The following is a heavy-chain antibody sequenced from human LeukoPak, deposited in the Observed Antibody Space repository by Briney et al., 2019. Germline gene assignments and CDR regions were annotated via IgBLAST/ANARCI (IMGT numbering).Heavy chain of an antibody. CDR3: ATDPGFDYGDYGWFDY. J-gene: IGHJ4*02. Sequence: SETLSLTCAVSGGSISSSNWWSWVRQPPGKGLEWIGEIYHSGSTSYNPSLKGRVTISVDKSKNQFSLNLSSVTAADTAVYYCATDPGFDYGDYGWFDYWGQGTLVTVSS. CDR1: GGSISSSNW. CDR2: IYHSGST. V-gene: IGHV4-4*02. D-gene: IGHD4-17*01.